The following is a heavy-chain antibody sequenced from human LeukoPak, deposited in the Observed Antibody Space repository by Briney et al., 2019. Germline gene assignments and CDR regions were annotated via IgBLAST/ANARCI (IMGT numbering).Heavy chain of an antibody. V-gene: IGHV6-1*01. Sequence: SQTLSLTCAISGDSVSSNSAAWNWTRQSPSGGLESLGRTYYRSKWYNDYAVSVKSRITKNPATTKNQFSLQLSSVTPEDTAVYYCARDDFSYSSSSAPGYYYGMDVWGQGTTVTVSS. CDR2: TYYRSKWYN. D-gene: IGHD6-6*01. CDR1: GDSVSSNSAA. CDR3: ARDDFSYSSSSAPGYYYGMDV. J-gene: IGHJ6*01.